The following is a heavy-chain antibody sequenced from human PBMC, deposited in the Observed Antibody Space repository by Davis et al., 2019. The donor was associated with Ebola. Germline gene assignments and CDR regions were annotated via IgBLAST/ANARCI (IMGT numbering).Heavy chain of an antibody. D-gene: IGHD4-17*01. Sequence: GESLKISCAASGFTFNTYWMHWVRQAPGEGLVWVSRISTDGTTRDYAVSVKGRFTISRDNAKSSLYLQLNSLTAEDTAVYYCARGQLMDYGDYLDYWGQGTLVTVSS. CDR2: ISTDGTTR. J-gene: IGHJ4*02. V-gene: IGHV3-74*01. CDR3: ARGQLMDYGDYLDY. CDR1: GFTFNTYW.